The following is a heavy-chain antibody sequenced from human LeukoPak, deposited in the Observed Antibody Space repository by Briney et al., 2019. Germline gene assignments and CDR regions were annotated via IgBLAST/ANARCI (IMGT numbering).Heavy chain of an antibody. J-gene: IGHJ4*02. V-gene: IGHV4-59*01. Sequence: SETLSLTCTVSGGSISSYYWSWIRQPPGKGLEWIGYIYYSGSTNYNPSLKSRVTISVDTSKNQFSLKLSSVTAADTAVYYRARGGAPGIFFDYWGQGTLVTVSS. CDR2: IYYSGST. CDR1: GGSISSYY. CDR3: ARGGAPGIFFDY. D-gene: IGHD3-3*01.